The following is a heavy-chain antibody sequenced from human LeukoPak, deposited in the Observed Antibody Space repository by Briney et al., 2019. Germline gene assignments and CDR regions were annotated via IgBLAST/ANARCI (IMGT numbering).Heavy chain of an antibody. CDR3: ARAPITMVRGVIMCWFDP. V-gene: IGHV1-2*02. CDR2: INPNSGGT. J-gene: IGHJ5*02. CDR1: GYTFTGYY. D-gene: IGHD3-10*01. Sequence: ASVKVSCKASGYTFTGYYMHWVRQAPGQGLEWMGWINPNSGGTNYAQKLQGRVTMTRDTSISTAYMELSRLRSDDTAVYYCARAPITMVRGVIMCWFDPWGQGTLVTVSS.